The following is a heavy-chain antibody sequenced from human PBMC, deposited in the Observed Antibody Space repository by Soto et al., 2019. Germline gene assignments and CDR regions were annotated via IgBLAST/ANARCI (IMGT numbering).Heavy chain of an antibody. V-gene: IGHV1-18*04. CDR2: ISAYNGNT. CDR1: GYTFTSYG. D-gene: IGHD3-3*01. Sequence: QVQLVQSGAEVKKPGASVKVSCKASGYTFTSYGISWVRQAPGQGLEWMGWISAYNGNTNYAQKLQGRVTMTTDTYTITAYMELRSLRSDDTAVYYCARDIPLICSIFDDAFDIWGQGTMVTVSS. CDR3: ARDIPLICSIFDDAFDI. J-gene: IGHJ3*02.